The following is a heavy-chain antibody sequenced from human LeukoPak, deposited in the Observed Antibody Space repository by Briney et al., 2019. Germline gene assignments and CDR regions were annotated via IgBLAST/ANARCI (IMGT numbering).Heavy chain of an antibody. J-gene: IGHJ5*02. CDR2: ISSSSSYI. CDR1: GSTFSSYS. D-gene: IGHD1-26*01. CDR3: ARNRWEPVGS. V-gene: IGHV3-21*01. Sequence: PGGSLRLSCAASGSTFSSYSMNWLRQAPGKGLEWVSSISSSSSYIYYADSVKGRFTISRDNAKNSLYLQMHSLGAEDTAVYYCARNRWEPVGSWGQRSPGTVSS.